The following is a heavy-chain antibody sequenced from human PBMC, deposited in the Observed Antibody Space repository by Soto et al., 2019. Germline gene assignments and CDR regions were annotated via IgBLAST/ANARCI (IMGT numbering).Heavy chain of an antibody. Sequence: QVQLVQSGAEGKKPGASVKVSCKASGYTFTNYAIHWVRQAPGQGLEWLGWINSGTGNTAYSQKFQGRVTIPRDTSATTVYMELSRLTSEDTSVAYCAREFPRVAGVDPWGKGTLVTFPS. D-gene: IGHD2-15*01. CDR3: AREFPRVAGVDP. J-gene: IGHJ5*02. CDR2: INSGTGNT. V-gene: IGHV1-3*01. CDR1: GYTFTNYA.